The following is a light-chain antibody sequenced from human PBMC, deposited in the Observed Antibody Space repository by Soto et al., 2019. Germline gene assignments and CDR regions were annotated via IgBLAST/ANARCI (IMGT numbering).Light chain of an antibody. Sequence: QSVLTQPASVSGSPGQSITISCTGTNSDVGSYKFVSWYQHYPNKAPKLMIYEVNKRPSGVSDRFSGSKSGNTASLTISRLQAEDVAAYYSCSYAGTPTHWVSVGVTKVPVL. CDR3: CSYAGTPTHWV. V-gene: IGLV2-23*02. J-gene: IGLJ3*02. CDR1: NSDVGSYKF. CDR2: EVN.